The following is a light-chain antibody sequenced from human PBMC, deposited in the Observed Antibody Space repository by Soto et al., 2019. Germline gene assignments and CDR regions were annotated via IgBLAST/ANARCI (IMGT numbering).Light chain of an antibody. CDR3: SSYTSSSTWV. CDR1: SSDVGAYNY. V-gene: IGLV2-14*01. J-gene: IGLJ3*02. Sequence: QSALTQPASLSGSPGQSITISCTGTSSDVGAYNYVSWYQQHPGKAPKLIIYEVTNRPSGVSNRFSGSKSGNTASLTISGLQAEDEADYYCSSYTSSSTWVFGGRTKLTVL. CDR2: EVT.